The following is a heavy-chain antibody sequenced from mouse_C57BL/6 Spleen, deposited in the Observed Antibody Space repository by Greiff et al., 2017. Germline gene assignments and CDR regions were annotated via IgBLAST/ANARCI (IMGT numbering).Heavy chain of an antibody. CDR2: IWGVGST. J-gene: IGHJ4*01. V-gene: IGHV2-6*01. CDR1: GFSLTSYG. Sequence: VQLVESGPGLVAPSQSLSITCTVSGFSLTSYGVDWVRQSPGKGLEWLGVIWGVGSTNYNSALKSRLSISKDNSKSQVFLKMNSLQTDDTAMYXCASSIGEAMDYWGQGTSVTVSS. CDR3: ASSIGEAMDY. D-gene: IGHD2-14*01.